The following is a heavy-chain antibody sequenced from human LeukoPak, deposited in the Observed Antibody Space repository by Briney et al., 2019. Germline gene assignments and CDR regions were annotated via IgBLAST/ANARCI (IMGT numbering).Heavy chain of an antibody. J-gene: IGHJ4*02. V-gene: IGHV4-4*07. CDR3: AREGNNWYRALDY. D-gene: IGHD6-13*01. CDR1: GDSTRSYY. CDR2: IYTSGAT. Sequence: SETLSLTCTVSGDSTRSYYWSWIRQPAGKGLEWIGRIYTSGATNYNPSLQSRVTMSLDTSKSQFSLKLSSVTAADTAVYFCAREGNNWYRALDYWGQGSLVTVSS.